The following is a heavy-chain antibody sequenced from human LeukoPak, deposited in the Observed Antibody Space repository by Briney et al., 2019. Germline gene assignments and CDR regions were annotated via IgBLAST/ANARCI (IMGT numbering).Heavy chain of an antibody. D-gene: IGHD3-22*01. CDR2: IYYSGST. CDR1: GGSISIYY. Sequence: PSETLSLTCTVSGGSISIYYWSWIRQPPGKGLEWIGYIYYSGSTNYNPSLKSRVTISVDTSKNQFSLKLSSVTAAHTVVYYCAREGYYDSSGYPTFDYWGQGTLVTVSS. J-gene: IGHJ4*02. CDR3: AREGYYDSSGYPTFDY. V-gene: IGHV4-59*01.